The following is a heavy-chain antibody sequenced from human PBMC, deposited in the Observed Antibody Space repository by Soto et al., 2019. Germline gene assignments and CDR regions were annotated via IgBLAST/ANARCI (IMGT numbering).Heavy chain of an antibody. CDR3: ARSSTTNIVVVTPTFAFDI. V-gene: IGHV4-59*01. D-gene: IGHD2-21*02. Sequence: SETLSLTCTVSGGSISSYYWSWIRQPPGKGLEWIGYIYYSGSTNYNPSLKSRVTISVDTSKNQFSLKLSSVTAADTAVYYCARSSTTNIVVVTPTFAFDIWGQGTMVTVSS. CDR1: GGSISSYY. CDR2: IYYSGST. J-gene: IGHJ3*02.